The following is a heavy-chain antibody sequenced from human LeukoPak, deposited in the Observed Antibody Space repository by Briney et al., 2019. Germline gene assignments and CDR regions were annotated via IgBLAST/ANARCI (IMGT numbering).Heavy chain of an antibody. Sequence: GGSLKLSCAASGFTFSGSAMHWVRQASGKGLEWVGRIRSKANGYATAYAASGKGRFTISRDDSKNTAYLQMNSLKTEDTAVYYCTRLAGGDGYNSDYWGQGTLVTVSS. V-gene: IGHV3-73*01. CDR1: GFTFSGSA. CDR2: IRSKANGYAT. J-gene: IGHJ4*02. CDR3: TRLAGGDGYNSDY. D-gene: IGHD5-24*01.